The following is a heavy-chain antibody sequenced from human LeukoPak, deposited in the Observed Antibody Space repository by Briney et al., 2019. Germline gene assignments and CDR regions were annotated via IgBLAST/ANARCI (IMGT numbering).Heavy chain of an antibody. V-gene: IGHV4-4*07. CDR1: GASLTSYH. CDR2: IYTSAST. Sequence: PSETLSLTCTVSGASLTSYHWSWLRQPAGKGLEWIGRIYTSASTNYSPSFKGRATISIDRSKSQFSLNLPSVTAADTAVYYCARDRIWNDAGHDPFDIWGQGTMVAVSS. CDR3: ARDRIWNDAGHDPFDI. J-gene: IGHJ3*02. D-gene: IGHD1-1*01.